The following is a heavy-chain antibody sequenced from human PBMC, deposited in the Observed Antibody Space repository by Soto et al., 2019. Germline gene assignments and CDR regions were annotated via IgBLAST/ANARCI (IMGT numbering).Heavy chain of an antibody. V-gene: IGHV1-18*01. D-gene: IGHD3-10*01. CDR3: ARARGGILVRGVPVTYLIDY. CDR1: GYSFSTYG. Sequence: ASVKVSCKASGYSFSTYGLSWVRQAPGQGLEWMGWIGGYSGNTNYAQKYQGRVTVTADTSTSTAYMELRNLTSDDTAVYYCARARGGILVRGVPVTYLIDYWGQGTLVTVSS. CDR2: IGGYSGNT. J-gene: IGHJ4*02.